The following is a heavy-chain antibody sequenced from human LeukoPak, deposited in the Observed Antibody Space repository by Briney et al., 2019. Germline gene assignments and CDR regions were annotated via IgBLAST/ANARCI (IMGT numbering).Heavy chain of an antibody. D-gene: IGHD1-14*01. V-gene: IGHV3-7*03. J-gene: IGHJ6*02. CDR3: AKVSGGGLYYDGMDV. CDR1: GFIFSNYW. CDR2: IKPDGSEK. Sequence: GGSLRLSCAASGFIFSNYWMSWVRQAPGKGLEWVANIKPDGSEKYYVDSLRGRFTISRDNAENSLYLQMNSLRAEDTAVYYCAKVSGGGLYYDGMDVWGQGTTVTVSS.